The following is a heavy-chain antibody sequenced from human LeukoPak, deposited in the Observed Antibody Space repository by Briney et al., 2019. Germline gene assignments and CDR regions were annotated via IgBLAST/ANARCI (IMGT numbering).Heavy chain of an antibody. J-gene: IGHJ4*02. D-gene: IGHD3-3*01. CDR3: ARDGILEWLLG. Sequence: GASLRLSCSGSGFTFSSYEMNWVRQAPGKGLEWISFIDSSGSTIYYADSVKGRFTISRDNAKKSLYLQMNSLRVEDTAVYYCARDGILEWLLGWGQGTLVTVFS. CDR2: IDSSGSTI. CDR1: GFTFSSYE. V-gene: IGHV3-48*03.